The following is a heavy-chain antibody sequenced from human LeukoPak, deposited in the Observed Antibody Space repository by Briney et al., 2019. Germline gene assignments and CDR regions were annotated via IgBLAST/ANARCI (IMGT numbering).Heavy chain of an antibody. D-gene: IGHD1-1*01. CDR1: GFTFSDYY. J-gene: IGHJ6*02. V-gene: IGHV3-11*04. CDR2: ISSSGSTI. CDR3: ARDRTQLERRGYGMDV. Sequence: PGGSLRLSCAASGFTFSDYYMSWIRQAPGKGLEWVSYISSSGSTIYYADSVKGRFTISRDNAKNSLYLQMNSLRAEDTAVYYCARDRTQLERRGYGMDVWGQGTTVTVSS.